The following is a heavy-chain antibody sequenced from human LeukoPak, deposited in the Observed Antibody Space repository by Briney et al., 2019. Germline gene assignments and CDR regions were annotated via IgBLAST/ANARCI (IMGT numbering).Heavy chain of an antibody. CDR1: GFTFSSYA. Sequence: GGFLRLSCAASGFTFSSYAMSWVRQAPGKGLEWVSAISGSGATTYYADSVNGRFPISRHNSKNTLYLQMTSLTAEDTAVYYCARALTMVRGVPDYWGQGTLVTVSS. V-gene: IGHV3-23*01. D-gene: IGHD3-10*01. CDR3: ARALTMVRGVPDY. CDR2: ISGSGATT. J-gene: IGHJ4*02.